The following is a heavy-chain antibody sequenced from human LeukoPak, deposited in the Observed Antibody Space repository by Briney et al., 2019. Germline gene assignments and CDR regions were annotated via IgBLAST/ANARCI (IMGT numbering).Heavy chain of an antibody. V-gene: IGHV3-48*03. CDR3: ARCWGSGNYLFDAFDI. Sequence: PGGSLRLSCAGSGFTFSSYEMNWVRQAPGKGLEWVSYINSGSSTIYYAPSVKGRFTISRDNAKNSLYLQMNSLRAEDTAVYYCARCWGSGNYLFDAFDIWGQGTVVTVSS. D-gene: IGHD1-26*01. CDR2: INSGSSTI. J-gene: IGHJ3*02. CDR1: GFTFSSYE.